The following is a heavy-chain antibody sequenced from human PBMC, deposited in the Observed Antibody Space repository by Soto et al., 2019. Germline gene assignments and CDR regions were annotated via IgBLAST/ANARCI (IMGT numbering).Heavy chain of an antibody. V-gene: IGHV3-48*01. CDR1: GFSLSSYD. J-gene: IGHJ4*02. CDR2: ISSTSIT. Sequence: GGSLRLSCAVSGFSLSSYDMNWVRQAPGKGLEWVSKISSTSITYYTDSVEGRFTISRDIAKNSLYLQMNSLRSEDTAVYYCARRFGYWGQGTLVTVSS. CDR3: ARRFGY.